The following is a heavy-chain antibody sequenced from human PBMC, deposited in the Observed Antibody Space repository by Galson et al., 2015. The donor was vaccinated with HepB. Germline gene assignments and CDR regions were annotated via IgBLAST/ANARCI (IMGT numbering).Heavy chain of an antibody. V-gene: IGHV1-2*04. Sequence: SVKVSCKASGYTFNNCYLHWVRQAPGQGLEWMGWINPDIGDTIYAQKFQGWVTMTRDTSISTVYKELSRLKSDDTAVYYCARSPGGSYFFPDFWGQGTLVTVSS. J-gene: IGHJ4*02. CDR3: ARSPGGSYFFPDF. CDR1: GYTFNNCY. D-gene: IGHD1-26*01. CDR2: INPDIGDT.